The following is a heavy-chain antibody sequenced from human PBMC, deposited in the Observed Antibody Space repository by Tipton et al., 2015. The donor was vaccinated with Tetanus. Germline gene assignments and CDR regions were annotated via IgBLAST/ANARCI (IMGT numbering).Heavy chain of an antibody. J-gene: IGHJ3*01. CDR1: GGSLSSRY. Sequence: TLSLTCNVSGGSLSSRYWSWIRQTAGKRLEWIGRIYISGSTDYNPSLKTRVSTSVGTSKNQFSLKLSSVTASDTAVYYCARDLSGFLFDAFDLWGQGIMVTVSS. CDR2: IYISGST. D-gene: IGHD3-22*01. V-gene: IGHV4-4*07. CDR3: ARDLSGFLFDAFDL.